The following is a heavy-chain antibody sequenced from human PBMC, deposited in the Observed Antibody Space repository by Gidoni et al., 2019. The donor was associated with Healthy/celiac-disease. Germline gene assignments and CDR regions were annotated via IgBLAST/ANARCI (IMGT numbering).Heavy chain of an antibody. J-gene: IGHJ3*02. CDR2: ISGSGGST. Sequence: EVQLLESVGGLVQPGGSLRLSCSASVFTFSSYAMSWVRQAPGKGLEWVSAISGSGGSTYDADYVKGRFTISRDNSKNTLYLQMNSLRAEDTAVYYCAKRGGNYRGAFDIWGQGTMVTVSS. CDR1: VFTFSSYA. V-gene: IGHV3-23*01. D-gene: IGHD4-4*01. CDR3: AKRGGNYRGAFDI.